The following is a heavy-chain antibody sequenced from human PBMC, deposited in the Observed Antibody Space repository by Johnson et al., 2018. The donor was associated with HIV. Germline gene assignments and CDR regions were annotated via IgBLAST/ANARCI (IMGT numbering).Heavy chain of an antibody. J-gene: IGHJ3*02. CDR2: ISYDGSNK. CDR1: GFTFSSFG. CDR3: ARAAIVVLPAGAFDI. Sequence: VQLVESGGGVVQPGRSLRLSCAASGFTFSSFGMHWVRQAPGKGLEWVAVISYDGSNKYYADSVKGRFTISRDNSKKTLYLQMNSLRLEDTAIYYCARAAIVVLPAGAFDIWGQGTMVTVSS. V-gene: IGHV3-30*03. D-gene: IGHD2-2*01.